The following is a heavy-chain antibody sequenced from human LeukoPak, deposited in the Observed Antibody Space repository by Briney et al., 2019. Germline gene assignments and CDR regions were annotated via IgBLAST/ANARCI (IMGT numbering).Heavy chain of an antibody. CDR3: ARDNWKESYVDY. CDR2: ISSSSSYI. J-gene: IGHJ4*02. V-gene: IGHV3-21*01. CDR1: GFTFRSYE. Sequence: PGGSLRLSCAASGFTFRSYEMNWVRQAPGKGLEWVSSISSSSSYIYYADSVKGRFTISRDNAKNSLYLQMNSLRAEDTAVYYCARDNWKESYVDYWGQGTLVTVSS. D-gene: IGHD1-20*01.